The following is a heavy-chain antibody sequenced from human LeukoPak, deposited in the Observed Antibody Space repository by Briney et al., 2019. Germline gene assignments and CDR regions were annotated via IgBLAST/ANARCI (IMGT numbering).Heavy chain of an antibody. CDR3: ARERVGPRSYDILTGYYEYREPYYMDV. V-gene: IGHV1-8*01. Sequence: ASVKVSCKASGYTFTSYDINWVRQATGQGREGMGWMNPNSGNTGYAQKFQGRVTMTRNNSISTAYMELSSLRSEDTAVYYCARERVGPRSYDILTGYYEYREPYYMDVWGKGTTVTISS. J-gene: IGHJ6*03. CDR2: MNPNSGNT. CDR1: GYTFTSYD. D-gene: IGHD3-9*01.